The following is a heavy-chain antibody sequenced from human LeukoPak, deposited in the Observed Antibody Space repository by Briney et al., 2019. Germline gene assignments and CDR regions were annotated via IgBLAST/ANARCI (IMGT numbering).Heavy chain of an antibody. CDR1: GGSISSYY. D-gene: IGHD3-3*01. CDR2: IYYSGST. V-gene: IGHV4-59*01. CDR3: ARGGVRFLEWFHPPDAFDI. Sequence: SETLSLTCTVSGGSISSYYWSWIRQPPGKGLEWIGYIYYSGSTNYSPSLKSRVTISVDTSKNQFSLKLSSVTAADTAVYYCARGGVRFLEWFHPPDAFDIWGQGTMVTVSS. J-gene: IGHJ3*02.